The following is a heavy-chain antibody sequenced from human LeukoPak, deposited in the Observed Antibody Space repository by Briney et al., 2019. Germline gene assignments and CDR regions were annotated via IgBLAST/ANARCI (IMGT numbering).Heavy chain of an antibody. D-gene: IGHD1-1*01. V-gene: IGHV4-34*11. CDR1: GGSFGGYY. Sequence: SETLSLTCAVYGGSFGGYYWSWIRQPPGKGLEWIGYMYHGGSAHYSPSLKSRVTISIDTSRNQISLKVASVTAADTAVYFCARVRGQLWPPDYWGQGTQVIVSS. CDR2: MYHGGSA. J-gene: IGHJ4*02. CDR3: ARVRGQLWPPDY.